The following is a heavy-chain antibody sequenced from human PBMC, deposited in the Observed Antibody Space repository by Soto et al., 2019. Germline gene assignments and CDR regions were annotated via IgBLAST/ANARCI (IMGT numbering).Heavy chain of an antibody. D-gene: IGHD6-13*01. V-gene: IGHV1-69*01. Sequence: SVKVSCEASGGTFSSYAISWVRQAPVQGLEWMGGIIPIFGTANYAQKFQGRVTITADESTSTAYMELSSLRSEDTAVYYCARTPGSSYPYNWFDPWGQGTLVTVSS. CDR1: GGTFSSYA. J-gene: IGHJ5*02. CDR3: ARTPGSSYPYNWFDP. CDR2: IIPIFGTA.